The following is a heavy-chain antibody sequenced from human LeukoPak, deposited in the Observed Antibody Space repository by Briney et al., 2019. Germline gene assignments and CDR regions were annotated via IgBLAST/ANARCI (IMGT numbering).Heavy chain of an antibody. CDR3: ARHRNPYCSSTSCFNWFDP. D-gene: IGHD2-2*01. CDR2: IYYSGSA. Sequence: NPSETLSLTCTVSGGSISDYYWSWIRQPPGKGLEWIGYIYYSGSANYNPSLKSRVTISVDTSKNEFSLRLSSVTAADPAVYYCARHRNPYCSSTSCFNWFDPWGQGTLVTVSS. CDR1: GGSISDYY. J-gene: IGHJ5*02. V-gene: IGHV4-59*08.